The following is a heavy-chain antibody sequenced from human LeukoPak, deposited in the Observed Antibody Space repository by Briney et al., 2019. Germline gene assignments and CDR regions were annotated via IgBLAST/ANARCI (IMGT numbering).Heavy chain of an antibody. CDR1: GFTFSSYS. V-gene: IGHV3-21*01. Sequence: GGSLRLSCAASGFTFSSYSMNWVRQAPGKGLEWVSSISGSSSYIYYADSVKGRFTISRDNAKNSLYLQMNSLRAEDTAVYYCASLSRIIAAAGTRLDYWGQGTLVTVSS. D-gene: IGHD6-13*01. J-gene: IGHJ4*02. CDR2: ISGSSSYI. CDR3: ASLSRIIAAAGTRLDY.